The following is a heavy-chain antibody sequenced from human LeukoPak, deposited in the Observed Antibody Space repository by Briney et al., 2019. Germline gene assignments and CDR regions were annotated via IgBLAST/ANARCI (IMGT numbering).Heavy chain of an antibody. CDR2: IYYSGST. Sequence: SETLSLTCTVSGGSISSSSYYWGWIRQPPGKGLEWIGSIYYSGSTYYNPSLKSRVTISVDTSKNQFSLKLSSVTAADTAVYYCARGAIVVVPAAKSRDYYYYGMDVWGQGTTVTVSS. J-gene: IGHJ6*02. V-gene: IGHV4-39*07. CDR1: GGSISSSSYY. D-gene: IGHD2-2*01. CDR3: ARGAIVVVPAAKSRDYYYYGMDV.